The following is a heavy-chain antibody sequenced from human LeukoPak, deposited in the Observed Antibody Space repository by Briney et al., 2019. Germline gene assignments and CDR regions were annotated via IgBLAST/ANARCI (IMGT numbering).Heavy chain of an antibody. D-gene: IGHD3-10*01. CDR1: GFTFSSHW. CDR2: VNLDGSDK. V-gene: IGHV3-7*04. CDR3: ARDHRGLFDY. Sequence: GGSLRLSCAASGFTFSSHWMSWVRQAPGKGLEWVANVNLDGSDKYYVDSVKGRFTISRDNAKNSLYLQMSSLRGEDTAVHYCARDHRGLFDYWGQGTLVTVSS. J-gene: IGHJ4*02.